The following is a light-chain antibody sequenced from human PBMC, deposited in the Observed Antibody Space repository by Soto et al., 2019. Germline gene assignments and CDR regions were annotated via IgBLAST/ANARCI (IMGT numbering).Light chain of an antibody. V-gene: IGKV1-39*01. CDR3: QPSYSTPWT. Sequence: DIQMTQSPSSLSASVGDRVTITCRASQSVITYLNWYQQKPGRAPKLLISAASSLQSGVPSRFSGRGSEIDVTLTISSMQPADFATYYCQPSYSTPWTFVHGTRREIK. CDR2: AAS. J-gene: IGKJ2*02. CDR1: QSVITY.